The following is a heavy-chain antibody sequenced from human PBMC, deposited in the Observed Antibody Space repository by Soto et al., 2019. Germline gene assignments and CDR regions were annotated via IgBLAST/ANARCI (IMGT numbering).Heavy chain of an antibody. CDR1: GFTFSIYA. J-gene: IGHJ4*02. D-gene: IGHD2-15*01. CDR2: ISGSGDTI. V-gene: IGHV3-23*01. CDR3: AKGAGSCSGFDY. Sequence: EVQLLESGGGLVQPGGSLRLSCAASGFTFSIYAMSWVRQAPGKGLEWVSSISGSGDTIYYADFVKGRFTISRDNSKNTLYLQMNSLRAEETALYYCAKGAGSCSGFDYWGQGTRVPVSS.